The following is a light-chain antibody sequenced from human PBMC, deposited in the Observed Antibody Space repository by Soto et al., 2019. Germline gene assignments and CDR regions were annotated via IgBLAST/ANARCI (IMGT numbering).Light chain of an antibody. CDR3: QSYDSRLSAVV. CDR1: SSNIGAGFD. Sequence: QSVLTQPPSVSGAPGQRVTISCTGNSSNIGAGFDVHWYQQLPGTAPKLLIYDNSNRPSGVPDRFSGSKSGTSASLAITGLQAEDGTDYYCQSYDSRLSAVVFGGATKLTVL. J-gene: IGLJ2*01. CDR2: DNS. V-gene: IGLV1-40*01.